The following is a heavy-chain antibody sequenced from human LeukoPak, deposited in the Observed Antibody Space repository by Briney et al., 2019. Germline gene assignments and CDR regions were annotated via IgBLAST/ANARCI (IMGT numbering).Heavy chain of an antibody. CDR2: ISAYNGNT. V-gene: IGHV1-18*01. J-gene: IGHJ5*02. CDR3: ARDGPKITIFGVVIMTGWFDP. D-gene: IGHD3-3*01. CDR1: GYIFTSFG. Sequence: ASVKVSCKASGYIFTSFGICWVRQAPGQGLEWMGWISAYNGNTNYAQKLQGRVTMTTDTSTSTAYMELRSLRSDDTAVYYCARDGPKITIFGVVIMTGWFDPWGQGTLVTVSS.